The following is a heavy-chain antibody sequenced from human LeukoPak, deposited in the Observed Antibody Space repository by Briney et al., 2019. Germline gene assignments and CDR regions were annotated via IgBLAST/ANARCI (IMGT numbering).Heavy chain of an antibody. CDR2: IKQDGSEK. J-gene: IGHJ4*02. V-gene: IGHV3-7*01. CDR1: GFTFSSYW. Sequence: GGSLRLSCAASGFTFSSYWMSWVRQAPGKGLEWVANIKQDGSEKYYVDSVKGRFTISRDNAKNSLYLQMNSLRAEDTAVYYCARGSRRPRGYCSGGSCGRYYFDYWGQGTLVTVSS. D-gene: IGHD2-15*01. CDR3: ARGSRRPRGYCSGGSCGRYYFDY.